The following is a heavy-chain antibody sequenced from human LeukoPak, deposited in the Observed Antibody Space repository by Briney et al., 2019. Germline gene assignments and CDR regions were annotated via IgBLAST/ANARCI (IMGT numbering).Heavy chain of an antibody. CDR1: GGSISSYY. D-gene: IGHD6-19*01. Sequence: PSETLSLTCTVSGGSISSYYWSWIRQPAGKGLEWIGRIYTSGSTNYNPSLKSRLTISIDTSKNQFSLKVISVTAADTAIYYCARGGSGWFGDAFDIWGQGTMVTVSS. J-gene: IGHJ3*02. CDR3: ARGGSGWFGDAFDI. V-gene: IGHV4-4*07. CDR2: IYTSGST.